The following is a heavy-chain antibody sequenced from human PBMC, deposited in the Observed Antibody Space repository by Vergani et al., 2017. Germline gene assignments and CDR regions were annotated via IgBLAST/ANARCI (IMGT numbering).Heavy chain of an antibody. CDR2: IYYSGST. CDR1: NDSVSNTFYY. D-gene: IGHD5-12*01. CDR3: TRERVKVATISFFFGEVSNNWFDP. Sequence: QVQLQESGPGLVKPSETLSLTCTVSNDSVSNTFYYWGWIRQTPGKGLEWIGSIYYSGSTYYNPSLESRVTMSVDTSKSQFSLKLSSVTAADTAVYYCTRERVKVATISFFFGEVSNNWFDPWGQGTLVTVSS. J-gene: IGHJ5*02. V-gene: IGHV4-39*02.